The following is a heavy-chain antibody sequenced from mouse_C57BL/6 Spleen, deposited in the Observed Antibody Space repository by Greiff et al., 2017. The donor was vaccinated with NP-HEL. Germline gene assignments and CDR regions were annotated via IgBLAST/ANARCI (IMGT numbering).Heavy chain of an antibody. CDR2: ISSGSSTI. Sequence: EVRVVESGGGLVKPGGSLKLSCAASGFTFSDYGMHWVRQAPEKGLEWVAYISSGSSTIYYADTVKGRFTISRDNAKNTLFLQMTSLRSEDTAMYYCARGRLLRLAYWGQGTLVTVSA. V-gene: IGHV5-17*01. CDR1: GFTFSDYG. CDR3: ARGRLLRLAY. D-gene: IGHD2-3*01. J-gene: IGHJ3*01.